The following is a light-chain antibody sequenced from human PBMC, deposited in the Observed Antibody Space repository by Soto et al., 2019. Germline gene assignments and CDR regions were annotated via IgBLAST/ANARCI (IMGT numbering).Light chain of an antibody. CDR1: QSLLHSNGYNY. V-gene: IGKV2-28*01. Sequence: DIVMTQSPLSLPVTPGEPASISCRSSQSLLHSNGYNYLDWYLQKPGQSPQLLIYLGSNRASGVPDRFSGSGSGTDFTLEISSVEPEDVGIYYCMQLLHPPLTFGGGTKVDI. J-gene: IGKJ4*01. CDR2: LGS. CDR3: MQLLHPPLT.